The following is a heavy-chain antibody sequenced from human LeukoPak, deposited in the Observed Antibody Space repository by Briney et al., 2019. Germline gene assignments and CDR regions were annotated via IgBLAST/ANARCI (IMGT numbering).Heavy chain of an antibody. CDR1: GGSISSGGYP. D-gene: IGHD3-3*01. J-gene: IGHJ5*02. V-gene: IGHV4-30-2*01. Sequence: SQTLSLTCAVSGGSISSGGYPWSWIRQPPGKGLEWIGYIYHSGSTYYNPSLKSRVTISVDRSKNQFSLKLSSVTAADTAVYYCARAYYDFWSGPRGWFDPWGQGTLVTVSS. CDR3: ARAYYDFWSGPRGWFDP. CDR2: IYHSGST.